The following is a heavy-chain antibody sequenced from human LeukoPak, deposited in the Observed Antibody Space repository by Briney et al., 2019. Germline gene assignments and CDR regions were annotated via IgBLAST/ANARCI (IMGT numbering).Heavy chain of an antibody. Sequence: PGGSLRLSCAASGFTFSSYSMNWVRQAPGKGLEWVSSISSSSSYIYYADSVKGRFTISRDNAKNSLYLQMNSLRAEDTAVYYCAREGITMVRGVIITPYYYYYMDVWGKGTTVTVSS. D-gene: IGHD3-10*01. CDR3: AREGITMVRGVIITPYYYYYMDV. CDR2: ISSSSSYI. CDR1: GFTFSSYS. V-gene: IGHV3-21*01. J-gene: IGHJ6*03.